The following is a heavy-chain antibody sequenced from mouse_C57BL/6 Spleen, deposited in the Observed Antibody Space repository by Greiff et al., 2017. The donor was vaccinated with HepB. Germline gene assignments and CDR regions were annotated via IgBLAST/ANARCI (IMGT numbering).Heavy chain of an antibody. J-gene: IGHJ4*01. CDR1: GYTFTSYW. V-gene: IGHV1-59*01. CDR2: IDPSDSYT. Sequence: VQLQQSGAELVRPGTSVKLSCKASGYTFTSYWMHWVKQRPGQGLEWIGVIDPSDSYTNYNQKFKGKATLTVDTSSSTAYMQLSSLTSEDSAVYYCARRRSLLRGYYYAMDYWGQGTSVTVSS. CDR3: ARRRSLLRGYYYAMDY. D-gene: IGHD2-10*01.